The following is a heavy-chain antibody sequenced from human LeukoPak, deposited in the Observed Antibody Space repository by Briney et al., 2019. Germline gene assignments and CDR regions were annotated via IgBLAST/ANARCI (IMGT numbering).Heavy chain of an antibody. CDR3: AREAHYYYGSGSPAGY. D-gene: IGHD3-10*01. CDR2: ISSSGSTI. CDR1: GFTFSDYY. V-gene: IGHV3-11*01. Sequence: GGSLRLSCAASGFTFSDYYMSWIRQAPGKGLEWVSYISSSGSTIYYADSVKGRFTISRDNAKNSLYLQMNSRRGEDTAVYYCAREAHYYYGSGSPAGYWGQGTLVTVPS. J-gene: IGHJ4*02.